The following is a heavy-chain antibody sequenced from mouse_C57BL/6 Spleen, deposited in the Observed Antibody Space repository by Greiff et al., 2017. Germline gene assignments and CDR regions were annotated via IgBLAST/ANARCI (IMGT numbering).Heavy chain of an antibody. CDR1: GFSLTSYA. J-gene: IGHJ1*03. Sequence: VHLVESGPGLVAPSQCLSITCTVSGFSLTSYAISWVRQPPGKGLEWLGVIWTGGGTNYNSALKSRLSISKDNSKSQVFLKMNSLQTDDTARYXCAIYVHGYFDGWGTGTTVTVSS. CDR3: AIYVHGYFDG. V-gene: IGHV2-9-1*01. D-gene: IGHD1-1*01. CDR2: IWTGGGT.